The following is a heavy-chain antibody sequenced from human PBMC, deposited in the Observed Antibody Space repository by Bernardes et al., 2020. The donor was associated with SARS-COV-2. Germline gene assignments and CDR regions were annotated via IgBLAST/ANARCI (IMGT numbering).Heavy chain of an antibody. CDR1: GYTFSSYW. CDR3: ARGSGDYYFDY. CDR2: LNSDGSSI. D-gene: IGHD1-26*01. Sequence: GGSLRLWCAASGYTFSSYWMHWVRQVPGKGLVWVSRLNSDGSSITYADSVTGRFTISRDNAKNTLYLQMNSLRAEDTAVYYCARGSGDYYFDYWGQGTLVTVSS. J-gene: IGHJ4*02. V-gene: IGHV3-74*01.